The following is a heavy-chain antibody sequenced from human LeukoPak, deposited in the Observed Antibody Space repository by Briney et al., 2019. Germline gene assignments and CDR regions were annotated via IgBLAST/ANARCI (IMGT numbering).Heavy chain of an antibody. CDR3: ARDRTRIAAAGVWFDP. CDR2: IYYSGGT. CDR1: GGSISSYY. J-gene: IGHJ5*02. D-gene: IGHD6-13*01. Sequence: SETLSLTCTVSGGSISSYYWSWIRQPPGKGLEWIGYIYYSGGTYYNPSLKSRVTISVDTSKNQFSLKLSSVTAADTAVYYCARDRTRIAAAGVWFDPWGQGTLVTVSS. V-gene: IGHV4-59*06.